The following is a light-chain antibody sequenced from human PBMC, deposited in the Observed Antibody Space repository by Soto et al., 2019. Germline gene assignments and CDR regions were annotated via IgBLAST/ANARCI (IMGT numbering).Light chain of an antibody. CDR2: GAS. V-gene: IGKV3-20*01. CDR1: QSVSSSF. Sequence: EIVLTQSPGTLSLSQGEGATLSCRASQSVSSSFFAWYQQKPGQAPRLLIYGASSRATGIPDRFSGSGSGTDFTLTISRLEPEDFAVYYCQQDGSSPWTFGQGTKVETK. J-gene: IGKJ1*01. CDR3: QQDGSSPWT.